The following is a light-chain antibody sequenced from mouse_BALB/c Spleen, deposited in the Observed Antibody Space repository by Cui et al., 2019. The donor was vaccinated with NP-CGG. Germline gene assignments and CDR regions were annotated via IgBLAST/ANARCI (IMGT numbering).Light chain of an antibody. V-gene: IGLV1*01. Sequence: AVVTQASALPPPPGETVTLTCRSSTGAITTSNYANWVQEKPDHLFTGLIGGTNNRVPGVPARFSGSLIGDKAALTITGAQTEDEAIYFCALWYSNHWVFGGGTKLTVL. J-gene: IGLJ1*01. CDR2: GTN. CDR1: TGAITTSNY. CDR3: ALWYSNHWV.